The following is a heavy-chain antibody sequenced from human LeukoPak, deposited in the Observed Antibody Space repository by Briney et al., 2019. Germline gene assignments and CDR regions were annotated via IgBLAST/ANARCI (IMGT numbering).Heavy chain of an antibody. J-gene: IGHJ4*02. D-gene: IGHD3-22*01. CDR1: GFTLSSYE. CDR3: ARTSFDSSGHRMHFDY. Sequence: PGGSLRLSCAASGFTLSSYENNWVRQAPGKGLEWSSYISSDGNTIYYADSVKGRFTISRDNAKNSFYLQMNSLRAEDTAVYYCARTSFDSSGHRMHFDYWGQGTLVTVSS. CDR2: ISSDGNTI. V-gene: IGHV3-48*03.